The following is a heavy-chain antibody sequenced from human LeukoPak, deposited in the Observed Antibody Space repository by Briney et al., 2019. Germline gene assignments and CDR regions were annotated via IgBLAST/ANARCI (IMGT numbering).Heavy chain of an antibody. CDR2: IYYSGST. D-gene: IGHD2-21*01. CDR1: GGSISSSSYY. J-gene: IGHJ4*02. CDR3: AGRRGRFLTHCGTECYSGYDY. Sequence: SETLSLTCTVSGGSISSSSYYWGWIRQPPGKGLEWIGSIYYSGSTYYNPSLKSRITISVDTSKNQFSLKLSSVTAADTAVYYCAGRRGRFLTHCGTECYSGYDYWGQGALVAVAS. V-gene: IGHV4-39*07.